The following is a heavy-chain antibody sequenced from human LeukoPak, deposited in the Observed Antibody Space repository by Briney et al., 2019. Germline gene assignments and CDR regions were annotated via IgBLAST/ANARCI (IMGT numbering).Heavy chain of an antibody. J-gene: IGHJ6*03. CDR2: IRYDGSNK. V-gene: IGHV3-30*02. D-gene: IGHD3-22*01. CDR3: AKVAVDDSSGYYYYYYMDV. Sequence: GGSLRLSCAASGFTFSSYGMHWVRQAPGKGLEWVAFIRYDGSNKYYADSVKGRFTISRDNSKNTLYLQMNSLRAEDTAVYYCAKVAVDDSSGYYYYYYMDVWGKGTTVTISS. CDR1: GFTFSSYG.